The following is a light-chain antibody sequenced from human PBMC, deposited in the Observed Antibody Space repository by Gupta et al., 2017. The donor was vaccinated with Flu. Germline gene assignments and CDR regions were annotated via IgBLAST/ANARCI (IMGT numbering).Light chain of an antibody. V-gene: IGKV3-20*01. CDR3: QHYDTLPRT. Sequence: ERATLSCRASQSDSSSYLAWYQQKPGQAPRLLIYDASYRANGIPDRLSGSGSGTDFTLTISRLEPEDFAMYYCQHYDTLPRTFGQGTKVEIK. CDR2: DAS. J-gene: IGKJ1*01. CDR1: QSDSSSY.